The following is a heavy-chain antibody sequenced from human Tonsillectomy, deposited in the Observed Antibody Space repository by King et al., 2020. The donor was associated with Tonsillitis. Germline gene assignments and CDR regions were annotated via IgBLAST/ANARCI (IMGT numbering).Heavy chain of an antibody. CDR3: ASSRPGYCSATSCSMLDY. V-gene: IGHV4-31*03. D-gene: IGHD2-2*01. J-gene: IGHJ4*02. CDR2: IYYSGSS. Sequence: VQLQESGPGLVKPSQTLSLTCTVSGGSISSGGYYWTWIRQHPGKGLEWIGYIYYSGSSHYNPSLKSRVTISVDTSKNQFSLKLSSVTAADTAVYYCASSRPGYCSATSCSMLDYWGQGTLVTVSS. CDR1: GGSISSGGYY.